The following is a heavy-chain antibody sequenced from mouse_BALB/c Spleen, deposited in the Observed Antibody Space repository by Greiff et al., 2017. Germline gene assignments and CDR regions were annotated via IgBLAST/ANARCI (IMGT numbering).Heavy chain of an antibody. Sequence: EVKLVESGGGLVKPGGSLKLSCAASGFTFSDYYMYWVRQTPEKRLEWVATISDGGSYTYYPDSVKGRFTISRDNAKNNLYLQMSSLKSEDTAMYYCARALDYGYAMDYWGQGTSVTVSS. CDR1: GFTFSDYY. V-gene: IGHV5-4*02. CDR2: ISDGGSYT. D-gene: IGHD2-4*01. J-gene: IGHJ4*01. CDR3: ARALDYGYAMDY.